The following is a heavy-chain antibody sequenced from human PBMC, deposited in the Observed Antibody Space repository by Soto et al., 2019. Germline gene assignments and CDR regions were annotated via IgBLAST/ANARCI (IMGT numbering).Heavy chain of an antibody. CDR3: ERAGVRDDYGDYVDFDY. J-gene: IGHJ4*02. CDR1: GGSISNGGYY. D-gene: IGHD4-17*01. Sequence: QVQLQESGPGLVKPSQTLSLTCTVSGGSISNGGYYWNWIRQHPGKGLEWIGYIYNSGSTYFSPSLKSRVTISVDTSKNQFSLKLSSVTAADTAIYYCERAGVRDDYGDYVDFDYWGQGTLVTVSS. V-gene: IGHV4-31*03. CDR2: IYNSGST.